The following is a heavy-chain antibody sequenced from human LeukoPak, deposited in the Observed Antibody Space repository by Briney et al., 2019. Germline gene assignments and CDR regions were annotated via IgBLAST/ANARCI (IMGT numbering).Heavy chain of an antibody. CDR2: IFFSGST. D-gene: IGHD1-26*01. CDR3: ARGVRGGYGAFDI. CDR1: GGSISSYY. J-gene: IGHJ3*02. V-gene: IGHV4-59*01. Sequence: KPSETLSLTCTVSGGSISSYYWSWIRQPPGKGLEWIGYIFFSGSTNSDPSLKRRVTISADTSKNQFSLNLSSVIAADTAVYYCARGVRGGYGAFDIWGQGTMVTVS.